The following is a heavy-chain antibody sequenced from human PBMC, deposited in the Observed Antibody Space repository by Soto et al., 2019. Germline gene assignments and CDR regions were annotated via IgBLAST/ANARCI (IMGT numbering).Heavy chain of an antibody. D-gene: IGHD3-16*02. CDR1: GGSISSSIYY. J-gene: IGHJ4*02. V-gene: IGHV4-39*01. CDR2: IYYSGSA. Sequence: SETLSLTCTVSGGSISSSIYYWSWVRQPPGKGLEWIGSIYYSGSAYYNPSLKSRVTISVDTSKNQFSLKLSSVAAADTAVYYCARVDNAFGGVIVRFFDYWGQGTLVTVSS. CDR3: ARVDNAFGGVIVRFFDY.